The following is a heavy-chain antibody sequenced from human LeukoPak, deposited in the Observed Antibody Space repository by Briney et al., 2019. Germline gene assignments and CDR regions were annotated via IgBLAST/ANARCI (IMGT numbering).Heavy chain of an antibody. CDR2: ISAYNGNT. CDR1: GYTFTSYG. J-gene: IGHJ4*02. CDR3: ARDAITMVRGVTGYFRY. Sequence: GASVKVSCKASGYTFTSYGISWVRQAPGQGLEWMGWISAYNGNTNYAQKLQGRVTMTTDTSTSTAYVELRSLRSDDTAVYYCARDAITMVRGVTGYFRYWGQGTLVTVSS. V-gene: IGHV1-18*01. D-gene: IGHD3-10*01.